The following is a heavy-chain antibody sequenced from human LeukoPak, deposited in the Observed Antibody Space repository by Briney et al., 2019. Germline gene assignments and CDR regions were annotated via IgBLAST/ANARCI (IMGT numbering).Heavy chain of an antibody. CDR2: ISWNSGNI. CDR1: GFTFDDYA. CDR3: AKEGSMVRGAIDY. J-gene: IGHJ4*02. Sequence: GGSLRLSCAAPGFTFDDYAMHWVRQAPGKGLEWVSGISWNSGNIGYADSVKGRFTISRDNAKNSLYLQMNSLRAEDTALYYCAKEGSMVRGAIDYWGQGTLVTVSS. V-gene: IGHV3-9*01. D-gene: IGHD3-10*01.